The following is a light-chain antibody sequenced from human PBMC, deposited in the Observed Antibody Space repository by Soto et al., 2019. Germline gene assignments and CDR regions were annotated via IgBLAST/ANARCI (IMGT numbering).Light chain of an antibody. CDR1: QSVSSSY. V-gene: IGKV3-20*01. J-gene: IGKJ1*01. Sequence: EIVLTQSPGTLSVSPGERATLSCRASQSVSSSYLAWYQQKPGQAPRLLIYRASSRATGIPDRFSGSGSGTDVTLTIIRRDHADFAVDYCQQYGNSPWTFGQGTKVDIK. CDR3: QQYGNSPWT. CDR2: RAS.